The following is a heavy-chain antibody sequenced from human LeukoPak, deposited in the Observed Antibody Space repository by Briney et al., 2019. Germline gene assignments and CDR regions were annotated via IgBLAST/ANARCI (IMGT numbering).Heavy chain of an antibody. V-gene: IGHV1-18*01. Sequence: ASVKVSCKAPGYTFTSYGISWVRQAPGQGLEWMGWISAYNGNTNYAQKLQGRVTMTTDTSTSTAYMELRSLRSDDTAVYYCARDLDTAMVTRYNWFDPWGQGTLVTVSS. CDR2: ISAYNGNT. J-gene: IGHJ5*02. CDR3: ARDLDTAMVTRYNWFDP. D-gene: IGHD5-18*01. CDR1: GYTFTSYG.